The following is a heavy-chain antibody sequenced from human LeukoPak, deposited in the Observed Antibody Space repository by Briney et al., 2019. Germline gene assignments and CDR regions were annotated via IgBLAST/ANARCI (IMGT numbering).Heavy chain of an antibody. V-gene: IGHV3-33*06. CDR2: IWYDGSNK. CDR3: AKESCGGGSCYLFDY. D-gene: IGHD2-15*01. Sequence: GGSLRLSCAASGFTFSSYGMHWVRQAPGKGLEWVAIIWYDGSNKYYADSVKGRFTISRDNSKNTLYLQMNSLRAEDTAVYYCAKESCGGGSCYLFDYWRQGTLVTVSS. J-gene: IGHJ4*02. CDR1: GFTFSSYG.